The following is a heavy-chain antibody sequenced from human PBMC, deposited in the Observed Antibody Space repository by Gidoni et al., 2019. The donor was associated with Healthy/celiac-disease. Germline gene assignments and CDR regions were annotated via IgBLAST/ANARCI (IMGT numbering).Heavy chain of an antibody. Sequence: QVQLVESGGGVVQPGRSRRLSCAASGFTFSSYAMPWVRQAPGKGLEWVAVISYDGSNKYYADSVKGRFTISRDNSKNTLYLQMNSLRAEDTAVYYCARGGPSSGWYFDYWGQGTLVTVSS. J-gene: IGHJ4*02. V-gene: IGHV3-30-3*01. D-gene: IGHD6-19*01. CDR1: GFTFSSYA. CDR2: ISYDGSNK. CDR3: ARGGPSSGWYFDY.